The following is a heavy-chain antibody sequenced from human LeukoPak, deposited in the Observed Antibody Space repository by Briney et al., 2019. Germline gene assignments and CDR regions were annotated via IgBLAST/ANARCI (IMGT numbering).Heavy chain of an antibody. V-gene: IGHV3-21*01. Sequence: GGSLRLSCAASGFTFSSYSINWVRQAPGKGLEWVSSISSSSSYIYYADSVKGRFTISRDNAKNSLYLQMNSLRAEDTAVYYCARVGGGYYDSSGYRVETFDIWGQGTMVTVSS. D-gene: IGHD3-22*01. J-gene: IGHJ3*02. CDR3: ARVGGGYYDSSGYRVETFDI. CDR1: GFTFSSYS. CDR2: ISSSSSYI.